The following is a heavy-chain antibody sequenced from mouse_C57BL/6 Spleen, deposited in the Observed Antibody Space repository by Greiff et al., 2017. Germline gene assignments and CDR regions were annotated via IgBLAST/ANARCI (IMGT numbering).Heavy chain of an antibody. J-gene: IGHJ3*01. CDR2: ISYSGST. V-gene: IGHV3-1*01. Sequence: EVQGVESGPGMVKPSQSLSLTCTVTGYSITSGYDWHWIRHFPGNKLEWMGYISYSGSTNYNPSLKSRISITHDTSKNHFFLKLNSVTTEDTATYYCARDDGAWFAYWGQGTLVTVSA. CDR3: ARDDGAWFAY. CDR1: GYSITSGYD.